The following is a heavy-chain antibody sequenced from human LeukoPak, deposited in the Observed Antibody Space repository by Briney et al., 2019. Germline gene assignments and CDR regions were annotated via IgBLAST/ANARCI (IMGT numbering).Heavy chain of an antibody. D-gene: IGHD3-9*01. CDR1: GFTFSSYA. CDR3: VKGIYYDILTGANWFDP. V-gene: IGHV3-64D*06. Sequence: PGGSLRLSCSASGFTFSSYAMHWVRQAPGKGLEYVSAISSNGGSTYYADSVKGRFTISRDNSKNTLYLQMSSLRAEDTAVYYCVKGIYYDILTGANWFDPWGQGTLVTVSS. CDR2: ISSNGGST. J-gene: IGHJ5*02.